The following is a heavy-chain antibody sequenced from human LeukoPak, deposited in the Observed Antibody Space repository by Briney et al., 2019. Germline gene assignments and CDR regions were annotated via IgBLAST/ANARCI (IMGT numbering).Heavy chain of an antibody. CDR2: INPNSGGT. Sequence: ASVKVSCTASGYTFTGYYMHWVRQAPGQGLEWMGWINPNSGGTNYAQKFQGWVTMTRDTSISTAYMELSGLRSDDTAVYYCARSPQYYYYGMDVWGQGTTVTVSS. CDR1: GYTFTGYY. V-gene: IGHV1-2*04. CDR3: ARSPQYYYYGMDV. J-gene: IGHJ6*02.